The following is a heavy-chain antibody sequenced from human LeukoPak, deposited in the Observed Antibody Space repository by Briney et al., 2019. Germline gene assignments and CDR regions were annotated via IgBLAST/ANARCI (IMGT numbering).Heavy chain of an antibody. CDR3: ARVDFEGDYYYYMDV. D-gene: IGHD3-9*01. Sequence: GGSLRLSCAASGFTFSDYYMSWIRQAPGKGLEWVSYISSSGSTIYYADSVKGRFTISRDSAKNSLYLQMNSLRAEDTAVYYCARVDFEGDYYYYMDVWGKGTTVTVSS. J-gene: IGHJ6*03. CDR2: ISSSGSTI. CDR1: GFTFSDYY. V-gene: IGHV3-11*01.